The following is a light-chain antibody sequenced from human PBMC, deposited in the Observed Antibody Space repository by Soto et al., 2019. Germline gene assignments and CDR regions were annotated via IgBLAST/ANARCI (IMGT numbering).Light chain of an antibody. CDR1: SSNIGSNY. J-gene: IGLJ3*02. Sequence: QSVLTQPPSASGTPGQRVTISCSGSSSNIGSNYVSWHQQFPGTAPKLLIHRNNQRPSGVPDRFSGSKSGTSASLAISGLRSEDEADYYYAVWDDSLSGRVFGGGTKLTVL. CDR3: AVWDDSLSGRV. V-gene: IGLV1-47*01. CDR2: RNN.